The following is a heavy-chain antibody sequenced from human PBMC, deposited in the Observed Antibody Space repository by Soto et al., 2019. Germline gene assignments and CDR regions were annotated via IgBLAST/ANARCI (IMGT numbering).Heavy chain of an antibody. Sequence: TSETPSLTCTVSGGSISSSSYYWGWIRQPPGKGLEWIGSIYYSGSTYYNPSLKSRVTISVDTSKNQFSLKLSSVTAADTAVYYCARTPDEDAFDIWGQGTMVTVSS. CDR1: GGSISSSSYY. CDR2: IYYSGST. V-gene: IGHV4-39*01. CDR3: ARTPDEDAFDI. J-gene: IGHJ3*02.